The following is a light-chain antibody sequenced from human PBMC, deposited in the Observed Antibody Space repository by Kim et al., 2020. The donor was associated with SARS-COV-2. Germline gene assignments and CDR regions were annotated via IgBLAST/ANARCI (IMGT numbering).Light chain of an antibody. Sequence: ATTNCKSSQSVLYSANNRNYLAWYQQKPGQPPKLLIYWASTRESGVPERFSGSGSGTDFTLTISSLQATDVAVYYCQQYYSTPLTFGGGTKVDIK. CDR1: QSVLYSANNRNY. CDR3: QQYYSTPLT. V-gene: IGKV4-1*01. CDR2: WAS. J-gene: IGKJ4*01.